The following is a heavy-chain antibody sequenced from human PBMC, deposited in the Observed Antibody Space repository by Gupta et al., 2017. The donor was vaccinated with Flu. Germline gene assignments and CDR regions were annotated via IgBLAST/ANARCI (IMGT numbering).Heavy chain of an antibody. D-gene: IGHD3-22*01. CDR3: ARDPNSIVVVETGFDY. CDR2: INAGNGNT. J-gene: IGHJ4*02. CDR1: GYTFTSYA. Sequence: QVQLVQSGAEVKKPGASVKVSCKASGYTFTSYAMHWVRQAPGQRLEWMGWINAGNGNTKYSQKFQGRVTITRDTSASTAYMELSSLRSEDTAVYYCARDPNSIVVVETGFDYWGQGTLVTVSS. V-gene: IGHV1-3*01.